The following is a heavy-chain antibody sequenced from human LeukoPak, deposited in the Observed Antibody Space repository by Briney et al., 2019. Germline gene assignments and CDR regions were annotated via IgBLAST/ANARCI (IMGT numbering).Heavy chain of an antibody. Sequence: GGSLRLSCAASGFTFSNYALSWVRQAPGKGLELVSAVSGSGGNTYYADSVKGRFTISRDNSKNTLYLQMNSLTAEDTAVYYCAKSNTYYDILTGYYNVKDFDSGGQGTLVTVSS. J-gene: IGHJ4*02. D-gene: IGHD3-9*01. CDR2: VSGSGGNT. CDR1: GFTFSNYA. CDR3: AKSNTYYDILTGYYNVKDFDS. V-gene: IGHV3-23*01.